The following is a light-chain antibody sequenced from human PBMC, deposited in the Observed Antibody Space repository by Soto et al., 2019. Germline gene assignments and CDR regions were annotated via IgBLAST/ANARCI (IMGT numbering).Light chain of an antibody. CDR3: QQYGSTPYT. CDR1: QSVSNDY. CDR2: AAS. J-gene: IGKJ2*01. V-gene: IGKV3-20*01. Sequence: EIVLTQSPGPLSLSPGEGATLSCRASQSVSNDYLAWFRQKPGQAPRLLIYAASRRATAIPDRFSGSGSGTDFTLTISRLEPEDFAVYYCQQYGSTPYTFGQGTQLEIK.